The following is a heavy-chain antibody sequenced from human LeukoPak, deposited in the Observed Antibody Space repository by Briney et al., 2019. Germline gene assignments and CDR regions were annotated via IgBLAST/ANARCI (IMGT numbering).Heavy chain of an antibody. V-gene: IGHV3-7*01. CDR2: IKQDGSEK. CDR1: GFVFSSYW. Sequence: GGSLRLSCAASGFVFSSYWMSWVRQAPGKGLEWVANIKQDGSEKYYVDSVKGRFTISRDNAKNSLYLQMNSLRAEDTAVYYCASSYSSGWYYSYWGQGTLVTVSS. D-gene: IGHD6-19*01. CDR3: ASSYSSGWYYSY. J-gene: IGHJ4*02.